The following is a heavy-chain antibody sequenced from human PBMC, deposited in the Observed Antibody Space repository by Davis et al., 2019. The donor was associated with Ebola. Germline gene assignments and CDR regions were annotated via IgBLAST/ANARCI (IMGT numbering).Heavy chain of an antibody. CDR3: AKFGGYSHGYNYGLDV. D-gene: IGHD5-18*01. J-gene: IGHJ6*02. CDR2: IRSKAYGGTT. V-gene: IGHV3-49*04. CDR1: GFTFGDYA. Sequence: PGGSLRLSCTASGFTFGDYAMSWVRQAPGKGLEWVGFIRSKAYGGTTEYAAPVKGRFTISRDDSKSIAYLQMNSLKTEDTAVYYCAKFGGYSHGYNYGLDVWGQGTTVTVSS.